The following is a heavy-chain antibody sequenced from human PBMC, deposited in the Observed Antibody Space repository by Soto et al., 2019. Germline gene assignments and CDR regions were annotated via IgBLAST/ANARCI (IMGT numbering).Heavy chain of an antibody. D-gene: IGHD2-15*01. CDR1: GYIFTAYS. V-gene: IGHV1-46*01. CDR3: AREENCSDGICYSEYFHR. Sequence: QVQLEQSGAEVKKPGASVKVSCKASGYIFTAYSMHWVRRAPGQGLQWMGVVNPSGGSTNYAQKFQVRITLTRDTSRNTFYMDLSSLTSEDTAVYYCAREENCSDGICYSEYFHRWGQGTLVTVSS. CDR2: VNPSGGST. J-gene: IGHJ1*01.